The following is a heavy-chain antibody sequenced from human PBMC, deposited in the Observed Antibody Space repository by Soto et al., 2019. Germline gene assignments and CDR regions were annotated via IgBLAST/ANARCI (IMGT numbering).Heavy chain of an antibody. V-gene: IGHV4-39*01. CDR1: GGSISSSSYY. CDR2: IYYSGST. J-gene: IGHJ5*02. CDR3: ARHLSQAGGWHVYNWFDP. Sequence: SETLSLTCTVSGGSISSSSYYWGWIRQPPGKGLEWIGSIYYSGSTYYNPSLKSRVTISVDTSKNQFSLKLSSVTAADTAVYYCARHLSQAGGWHVYNWFDPWGQGTLVTVSS. D-gene: IGHD6-19*01.